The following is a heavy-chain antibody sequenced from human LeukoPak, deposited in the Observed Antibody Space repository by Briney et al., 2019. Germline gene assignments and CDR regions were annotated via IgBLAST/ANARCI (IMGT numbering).Heavy chain of an antibody. J-gene: IGHJ5*02. V-gene: IGHV4-30-4*01. CDR1: GGSISSGDYY. CDR3: ARSLLSAGSGSYGFDP. D-gene: IGHD3-10*01. CDR2: IYYSGST. Sequence: SETLSLTCSVSGGSISSGDYYWSWIRQPPGKGLEWIGHIYYSGSTHHNPSLKSRVTISVDTSRNQFSLKLSSVTATDTAVYYCARSLLSAGSGSYGFDPWGQGTLVTVSS.